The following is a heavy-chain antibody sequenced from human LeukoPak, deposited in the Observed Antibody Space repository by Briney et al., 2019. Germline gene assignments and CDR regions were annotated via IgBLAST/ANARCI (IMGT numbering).Heavy chain of an antibody. D-gene: IGHD2-2*02. V-gene: IGHV3-48*04. J-gene: IGHJ5*02. CDR2: ISSSRGNI. CDR1: GFSFSSST. CDR3: ARALYSFGPNNWFDP. Sequence: PGGSLRLSCAASGFSFSSSTVSWVRQAPGKGLEWLSYISSSRGNIYYADSVRGRFTISRDSAKNSVFLQMTRLRAEDTAVYYCARALYSFGPNNWFDPWGQGTLVIVSS.